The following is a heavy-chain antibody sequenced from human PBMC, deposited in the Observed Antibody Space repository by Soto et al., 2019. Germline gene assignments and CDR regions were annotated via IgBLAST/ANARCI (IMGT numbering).Heavy chain of an antibody. V-gene: IGHV1-24*01. CDR2: FDPEDGET. D-gene: IGHD1-1*01. CDR1: GHTLTELS. Sequence: QVQLLQSGAEVKKPGASVKVSCKVSGHTLTELSMHWVRQAPGRGLEWMGGFDPEDGETIFAQKFQGRVTMTEDTSTDSTYMELTSLRSEDTAVYYFADGGTRLLHSPFDYWVQGTLVTISS. J-gene: IGHJ4*02. CDR3: ADGGTRLLHSPFDY.